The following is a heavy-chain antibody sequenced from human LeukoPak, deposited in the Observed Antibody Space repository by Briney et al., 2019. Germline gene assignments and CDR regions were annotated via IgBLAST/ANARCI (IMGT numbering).Heavy chain of an antibody. CDR1: GGSFSGYY. Sequence: SETLSLTCAAYGGSFSGYYWSWIRQPPGKGLEWIGEINHSGSSNYNPSLKSRVTITVDTSKNQFPLQLSSVTAAGTAVYYCARTIFIYSSSWYRVGPLYFDYWGQGTLVTVSS. D-gene: IGHD6-13*01. CDR2: INHSGSS. CDR3: ARTIFIYSSSWYRVGPLYFDY. V-gene: IGHV4-34*01. J-gene: IGHJ4*02.